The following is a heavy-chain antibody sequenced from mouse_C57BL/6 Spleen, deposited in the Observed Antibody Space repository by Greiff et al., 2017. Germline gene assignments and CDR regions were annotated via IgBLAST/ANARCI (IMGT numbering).Heavy chain of an antibody. D-gene: IGHD2-4*01. J-gene: IGHJ4*01. CDR3: ARIYYDYDVGDYYAMDY. CDR2: INYDGSST. V-gene: IGHV5-16*01. Sequence: EVMLVESEGGLVQPGSSMKLSCTASGFTFSDYYMAWVRQVPEKGLEWVANINYDGSSTYYLDSLKSRFIISRDNAKNILYLQMSSLKSEDTATYYCARIYYDYDVGDYYAMDYWGQGTSVTVSS. CDR1: GFTFSDYY.